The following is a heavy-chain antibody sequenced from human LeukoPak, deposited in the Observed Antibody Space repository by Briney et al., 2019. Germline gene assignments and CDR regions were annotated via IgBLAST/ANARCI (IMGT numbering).Heavy chain of an antibody. D-gene: IGHD3-3*01. CDR2: INPSGGST. CDR3: ARVAIFGVVTLDAFDI. J-gene: IGHJ3*02. V-gene: IGHV1-46*01. CDR1: GYTFTSCY. Sequence: ASVKVSCKASGYTFTSCYMHWVRQAPGQGLEWVGIINPSGGSTSYAQKFQGRVTMTRDTSTSTVYMELSSLRSEDTAVYYCARVAIFGVVTLDAFDIWGQGTMVTVSS.